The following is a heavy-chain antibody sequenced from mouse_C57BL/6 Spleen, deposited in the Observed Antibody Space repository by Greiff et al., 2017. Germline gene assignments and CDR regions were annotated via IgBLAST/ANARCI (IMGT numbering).Heavy chain of an antibody. D-gene: IGHD1-1*01. V-gene: IGHV1-82*01. CDR1: GYAFSSSW. Sequence: QVQLQQSGPELVKPGASVKISCKASGYAFSSSWMNWVKQRPGKGLEWIGRIYPGDGDTNYNGKFKGKATLTADKSSSTAYMQLSSLTSEDSAVYFCARSRTTVVAPMDYWGQGTSVTVSS. CDR2: IYPGDGDT. CDR3: ARSRTTVVAPMDY. J-gene: IGHJ4*01.